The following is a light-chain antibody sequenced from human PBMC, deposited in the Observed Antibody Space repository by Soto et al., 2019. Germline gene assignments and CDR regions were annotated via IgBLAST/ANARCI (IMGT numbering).Light chain of an antibody. J-gene: IGLJ2*01. V-gene: IGLV2-14*01. CDR2: EVS. Sequence: QSALTQPASVSGSPGQSITISCTGTSSDVGGYNYVSWYQQHPGRAPKLMINEVSNRPSGVSNRFSGSKSGNTASLTISGLQDEDEADYYCSSYTSSNTLVFGGGTKVTVL. CDR1: SSDVGGYNY. CDR3: SSYTSSNTLV.